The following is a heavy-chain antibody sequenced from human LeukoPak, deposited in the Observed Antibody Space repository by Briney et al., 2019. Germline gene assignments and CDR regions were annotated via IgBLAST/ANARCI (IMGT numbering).Heavy chain of an antibody. J-gene: IGHJ4*02. CDR3: ASGVWLARDY. V-gene: IGHV4-59*01. D-gene: IGHD6-19*01. Sequence: PSETLSLTCTISGDTISTYYLSWVRQPPGKGLEWIGDVSHSGNANYNPSLNYSPSLKSRVSISKNTPKYQFSLSLSSVTAADTAVYYCASGVWLARDYWGQGILVTVSS. CDR2: VSHSGNA. CDR1: GDTISTYY.